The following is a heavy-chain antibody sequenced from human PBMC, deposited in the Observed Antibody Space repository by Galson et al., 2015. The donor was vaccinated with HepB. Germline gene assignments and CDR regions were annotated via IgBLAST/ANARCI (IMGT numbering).Heavy chain of an antibody. J-gene: IGHJ6*03. V-gene: IGHV4-59*01. CDR2: IYYSGST. CDR1: GGSISSYY. Sequence: LSLTCTVSGGSISSYYWSWIRQPPGKGLEWIGEIYYSGSTNYNPSLKSRVTISVDTSKNQFSLKLSSVTAADTAVYYCARASGYYTGEALYYYYYMDVWGKGTTVTVSS. D-gene: IGHD3-3*01. CDR3: ARASGYYTGEALYYYYYMDV.